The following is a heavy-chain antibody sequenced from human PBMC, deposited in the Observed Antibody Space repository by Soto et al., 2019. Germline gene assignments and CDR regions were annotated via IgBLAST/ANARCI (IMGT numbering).Heavy chain of an antibody. CDR1: GCSISTYY. Sequence: SETLSLTCTVSGCSISTYYWSWVRQPPGKGLEWIGSIHNSGSPYYNPSLKSRLTRSVDTSKNQFSLKLSSVTAADTAVYYFARQGRAAAGGSFFYGLDVWGQGTTVTVSS. V-gene: IGHV4-59*04. CDR2: IHNSGSP. CDR3: ARQGRAAAGGSFFYGLDV. D-gene: IGHD6-13*01. J-gene: IGHJ6*02.